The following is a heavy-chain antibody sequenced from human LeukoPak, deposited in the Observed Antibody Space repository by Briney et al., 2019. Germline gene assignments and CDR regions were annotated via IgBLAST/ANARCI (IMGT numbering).Heavy chain of an antibody. CDR1: GFTFSIYS. D-gene: IGHD4-17*01. CDR2: ITSSSTTI. J-gene: IGHJ5*02. Sequence: GGSLRLSCATSGFTFSIYSMNWVRQAPGKGLEWVSYITSSSTTIYYADSLKGRFTISRDNAKNSLFLQMNSLRAEDTAVYYCARGDYGYNLFDPWGQGTLVTVSS. V-gene: IGHV3-48*01. CDR3: ARGDYGYNLFDP.